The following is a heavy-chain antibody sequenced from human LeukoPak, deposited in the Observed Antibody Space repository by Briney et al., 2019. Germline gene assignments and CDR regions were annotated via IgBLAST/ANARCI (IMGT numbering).Heavy chain of an antibody. CDR3: AKDTSIGKYCTNGVCSPFDY. V-gene: IGHV3-23*01. CDR1: GFTFSNYA. CDR2: ISDSGDYT. J-gene: IGHJ4*02. Sequence: GGSLTLSCAGAGFTFSNYAMSWVRQAPGQGPEWVSVISDSGDYTSYADSVRGRFTISRDNSRNTLYLQMISLRPEDTAVYYCAKDTSIGKYCTNGVCSPFDYWGQGTLVTVSS. D-gene: IGHD2-8*01.